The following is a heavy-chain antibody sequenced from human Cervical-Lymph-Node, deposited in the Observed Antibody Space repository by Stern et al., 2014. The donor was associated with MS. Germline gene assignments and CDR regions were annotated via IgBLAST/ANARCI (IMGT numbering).Heavy chain of an antibody. D-gene: IGHD4-17*01. CDR3: ARSSTVTPNAFDI. V-gene: IGHV4-30-2*01. Sequence: QLQLQESGSGLVKPSQTLSLTCAVSGGSISSGGYSWSWIRQPPGKGLEWLGYIYHSGSTYYNPSLKIRVTISVDRSNIQFSLKLSSVTAADTAVYYCARSSTVTPNAFDIWGQGTMVTVSS. CDR1: GGSISSGGYS. CDR2: IYHSGST. J-gene: IGHJ3*02.